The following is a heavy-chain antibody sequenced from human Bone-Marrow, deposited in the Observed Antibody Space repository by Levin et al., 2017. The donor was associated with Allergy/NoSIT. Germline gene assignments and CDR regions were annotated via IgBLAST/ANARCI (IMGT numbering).Heavy chain of an antibody. J-gene: IGHJ4*02. CDR3: ARSSGRYCSGGSCYGDY. V-gene: IGHV3-23*01. D-gene: IGHD2-15*01. CDR1: GFTFSNYA. CDR2: ISGGGGST. Sequence: PGGSLRLSCAASGFTFSNYAMSWVRQAPGKGLEWVSGISGGGGSTYYADSVKGRFTISRDNSKNTLYLQMNSLRAEDTAVYYCARSSGRYCSGGSCYGDYWGQGTLVTVSS.